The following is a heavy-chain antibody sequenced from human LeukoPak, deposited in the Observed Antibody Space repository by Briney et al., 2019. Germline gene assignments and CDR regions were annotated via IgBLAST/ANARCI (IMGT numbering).Heavy chain of an antibody. Sequence: GGSLRLSCAASGFTFSGYWMHWVRQAPGKGLEWVSYISGSSNTIYYADSVKGRFTISRDNAKNSLYLQMNSLRAEDTAVYYCARDRDYDFSVWFDPWGQGTLVTVSS. V-gene: IGHV3-48*01. D-gene: IGHD3-3*01. CDR3: ARDRDYDFSVWFDP. J-gene: IGHJ5*02. CDR2: ISGSSNTI. CDR1: GFTFSGYW.